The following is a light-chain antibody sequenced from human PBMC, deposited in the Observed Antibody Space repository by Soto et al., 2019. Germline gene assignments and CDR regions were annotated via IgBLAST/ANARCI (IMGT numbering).Light chain of an antibody. CDR2: SNS. CDR1: SSNIGSGY. V-gene: IGLV1-47*02. CDR3: SEWDDSRSGVV. J-gene: IGLJ2*01. Sequence: QSVLTQPPSASGAPGQRVTISCSGSSSNIGSGYVYWYQQHPATGPQLLIYSNSKQRPGVPDLFSASKSGTSASLAISGLRSEDEADYYCSEWDDSRSGVVFGGGTKVTVL.